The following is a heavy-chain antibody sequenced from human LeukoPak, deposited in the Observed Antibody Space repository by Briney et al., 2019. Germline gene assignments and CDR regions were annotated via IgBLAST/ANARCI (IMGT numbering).Heavy chain of an antibody. CDR1: EFDFSSHA. D-gene: IGHD4-17*01. CDR2: ISISGSKT. J-gene: IGHJ4*02. Sequence: GGSLRLSCAASEFDFSSHAMTWVRQAPGKGLEWVSAISISGSKTYYADTVKGRFTISRDNSKNTLYLQMNSLRAEDTAVYYCANEIRPNDYWGQGTQVTVSS. V-gene: IGHV3-23*01. CDR3: ANEIRPNDY.